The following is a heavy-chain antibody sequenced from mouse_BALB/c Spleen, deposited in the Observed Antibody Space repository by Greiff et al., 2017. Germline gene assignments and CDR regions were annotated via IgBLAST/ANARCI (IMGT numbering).Heavy chain of an antibody. CDR1: GYSITSGYY. V-gene: IGHV3-6*02. CDR3: ARGGRYDGYSAWFAY. Sequence: EVHLVESGPGLVKPSQSLSLTCSVTGYSITSGYYWNWIRQFPGNKLEWMGYISYDGSNNYNPSLKNRISITRDTSKNQFFLKLNSVTTEDTATYYCARGGRYDGYSAWFAYWGQGTLVTVSA. D-gene: IGHD2-3*01. J-gene: IGHJ3*01. CDR2: ISYDGSN.